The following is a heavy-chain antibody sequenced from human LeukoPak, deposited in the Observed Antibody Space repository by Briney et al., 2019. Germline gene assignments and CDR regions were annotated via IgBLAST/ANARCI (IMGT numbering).Heavy chain of an antibody. CDR3: AREGPYSYGPGDAFDI. J-gene: IGHJ3*02. Sequence: PGGSLRLFCAASGFTFSSYSMNWVRQAPGKGLEWVSSISSSSSYIYYADSVKGRFTISRDNAKNSLYLQMNSLRAEDTAVYYCAREGPYSYGPGDAFDIWGQGTMVTVSS. V-gene: IGHV3-21*01. CDR2: ISSSSSYI. CDR1: GFTFSSYS. D-gene: IGHD5-18*01.